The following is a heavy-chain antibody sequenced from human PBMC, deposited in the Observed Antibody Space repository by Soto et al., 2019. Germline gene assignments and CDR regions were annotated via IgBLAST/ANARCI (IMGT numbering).Heavy chain of an antibody. CDR2: IYYSGST. V-gene: IGHV4-39*01. D-gene: IGHD3-9*01. Sequence: SETLSLTCTVSGGSISSSSYYWGWIRQPPGKGLEWIGSIYYSGSTYYNPSLKSRVTISVDTSKNQFSLKLSSVTAADTAVYYCASLFTDILTGYSPHYYYGMDVWGQGTTVTVSS. J-gene: IGHJ6*02. CDR3: ASLFTDILTGYSPHYYYGMDV. CDR1: GGSISSSSYY.